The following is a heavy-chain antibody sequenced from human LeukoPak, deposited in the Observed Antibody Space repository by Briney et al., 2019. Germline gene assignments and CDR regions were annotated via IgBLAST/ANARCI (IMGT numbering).Heavy chain of an antibody. J-gene: IGHJ3*02. Sequence: SETLSLTCGVSGGSISNTNWWTWVRQPPGKGLEWIGEVNLQGSTNYNPSLKSRVAISVDKSENHISLKLTSVTAADTAVYYCARQRDSSGWYLGAFDIWGQGTMVTVSS. CDR2: VNLQGST. V-gene: IGHV4-4*02. CDR1: GGSISNTNW. CDR3: ARQRDSSGWYLGAFDI. D-gene: IGHD6-19*01.